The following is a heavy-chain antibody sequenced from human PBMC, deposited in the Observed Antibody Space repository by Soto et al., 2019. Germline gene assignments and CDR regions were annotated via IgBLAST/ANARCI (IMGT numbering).Heavy chain of an antibody. D-gene: IGHD4-17*01. V-gene: IGHV5-51*01. J-gene: IGHJ3*02. CDR3: ARHITYGDSFDI. CDR2: IHPGDSHT. Sequence: GESLKISCKGSGYSFTSYWIGWVRQMPGKGLAWMGLIHPGDSHTRYSPSFQGQVTISADKSISTAYLQWSSLRASDTAIYYCARHITYGDSFDIWGQGTMVTVSS. CDR1: GYSFTSYW.